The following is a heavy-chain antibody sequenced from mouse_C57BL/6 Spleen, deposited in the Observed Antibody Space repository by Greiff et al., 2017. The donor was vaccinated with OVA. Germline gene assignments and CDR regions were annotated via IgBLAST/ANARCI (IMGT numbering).Heavy chain of an antibody. CDR3: AREGITTVVADYYFDY. CDR1: GFNIKNTY. J-gene: IGHJ2*01. Sequence: EVPLQHSVAALVMPGASVKLSCTASGFNIKNTYMHWVKQRPEQGLEWIGRIDPANGNTKYAPKFQGKATITADTSSNTAYLQLSSLTSEDTAIYYCAREGITTVVADYYFDYWGQGTTLTVSS. D-gene: IGHD1-1*01. V-gene: IGHV14-3*01. CDR2: IDPANGNT.